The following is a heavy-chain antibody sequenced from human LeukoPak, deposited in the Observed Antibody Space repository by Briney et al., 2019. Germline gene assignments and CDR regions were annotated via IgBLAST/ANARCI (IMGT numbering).Heavy chain of an antibody. D-gene: IGHD6-13*01. CDR2: IIPIFGTA. V-gene: IGHV1-69*01. CDR3: ARDYSPGIAAAGTSVY. J-gene: IGHJ4*02. Sequence: GSSVKVSCKASGGTFSIYAISWVRQAPGQGLEWMGGIIPIFGTANYAQKFKDRVTITADESTSTDYMELSSLRSEDTAVYYCARDYSPGIAAAGTSVYWGQGTLVTVSS. CDR1: GGTFSIYA.